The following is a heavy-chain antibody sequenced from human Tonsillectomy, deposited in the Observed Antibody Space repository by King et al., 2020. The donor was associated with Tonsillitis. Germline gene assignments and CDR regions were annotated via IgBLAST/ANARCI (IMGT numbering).Heavy chain of an antibody. V-gene: IGHV4-34*01. CDR3: ARGYYYYYMDV. Sequence: HVQLQQWGAGLLKPSETLSLTCAVYGGSFSGYYWSWIRQPPGKGLEWIGEINHSGSTNYNPSLKSRVTISVDTPKNQFSLKLSSVTAADTAVYYCARGYYYYYMDVWGKGTTVTVSS. J-gene: IGHJ6*03. CDR2: INHSGST. CDR1: GGSFSGYY.